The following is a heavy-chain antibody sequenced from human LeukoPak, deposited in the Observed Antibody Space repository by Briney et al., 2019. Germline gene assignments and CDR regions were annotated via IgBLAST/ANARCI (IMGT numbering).Heavy chain of an antibody. Sequence: GGSLRLSCAASGFTFGTYWMHWVRQAPGKGLVWVSRINGDGSSTSYADSVKGRFTISRDNSKNTLYLQMNSLRAEDTAVYYCAKDRTAMLNYYYGMDVWGQGTTVTVSS. CDR1: GFTFGTYW. D-gene: IGHD2-2*01. J-gene: IGHJ6*02. V-gene: IGHV3-74*01. CDR2: INGDGSST. CDR3: AKDRTAMLNYYYGMDV.